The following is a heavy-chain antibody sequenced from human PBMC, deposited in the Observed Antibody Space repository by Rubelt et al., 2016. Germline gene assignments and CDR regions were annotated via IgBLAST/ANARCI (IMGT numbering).Heavy chain of an antibody. CDR1: GGSFSDYY. CDR3: ARGKEGLGVTMMDY. V-gene: IGHV4-34*01. CDR2: INHSGST. D-gene: IGHD3-22*01. J-gene: IGHJ4*02. Sequence: QLQLQESGPGLVKPSETLSLTCAVYGGSFSDYYWSWIRQPPGKGLERIGEINHSGSTNYNPSLKSRVTISVDTSKNQFSLKLSSVTAADTAVYYCARGKEGLGVTMMDYWGQGTLVTVSS.